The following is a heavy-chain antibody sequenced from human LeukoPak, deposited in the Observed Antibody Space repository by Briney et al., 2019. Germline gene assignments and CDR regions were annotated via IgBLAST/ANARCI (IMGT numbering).Heavy chain of an antibody. CDR2: ISSSSSTI. Sequence: GGSLRLSCAASGFTFSSYSMNWVRQAPGKGLEWVSYISSSSSTIYNADSVKGRFTISRDNAKNSLYLQMNSLRAEDTAVYYCARDRGKQWLRWGQGTLVTVSS. V-gene: IGHV3-48*04. J-gene: IGHJ4*02. CDR3: ARDRGKQWLR. D-gene: IGHD6-19*01. CDR1: GFTFSSYS.